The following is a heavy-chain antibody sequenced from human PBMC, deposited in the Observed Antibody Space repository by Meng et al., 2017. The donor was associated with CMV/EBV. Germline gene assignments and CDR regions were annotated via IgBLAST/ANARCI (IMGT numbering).Heavy chain of an antibody. CDR1: GGTFSSYA. V-gene: IGHV1-69*05. CDR3: ARALWYCSSTSCYRYGMDV. J-gene: IGHJ6*02. D-gene: IGHD2-2*01. Sequence: SVKVSCKASGGTFSSYAISWVQQAPGQGLEWMGGIIPIFGTANYAQKFQGRVTITTDESTSTAYMELSSLRSEDTAVYYCARALWYCSSTSCYRYGMDVWGQGTTVTVSS. CDR2: IIPIFGTA.